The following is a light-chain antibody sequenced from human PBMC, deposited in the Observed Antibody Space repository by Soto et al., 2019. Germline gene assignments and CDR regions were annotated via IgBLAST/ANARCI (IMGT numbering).Light chain of an antibody. CDR2: DNN. CDR3: QSYDSSLGGWV. Sequence: QTVLTQPPSVSGAPGQRVTISCTGSSSNIGAGYDVHWYQQLPGTAPKLLIYDNNNRPSGVPDRFSGSKSGTSASLAITGLQAEDEADYYCQSYDSSLGGWVFGGGTKLPVL. V-gene: IGLV1-40*01. CDR1: SSNIGAGYD. J-gene: IGLJ3*02.